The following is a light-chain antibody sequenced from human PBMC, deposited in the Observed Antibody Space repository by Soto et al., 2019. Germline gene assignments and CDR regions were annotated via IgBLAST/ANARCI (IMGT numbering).Light chain of an antibody. Sequence: DIQLTQSTSFLSASVGDRLNITCRASQDIRSSLAWYQKKPGKAPNLLIYTVSTLQSGVPSRFSGSRSGTEFTLTISSLQPEDFATYYCQQFNSSPFTFGGGTKVEI. J-gene: IGKJ4*01. CDR2: TVS. CDR3: QQFNSSPFT. CDR1: QDIRSS. V-gene: IGKV1-9*01.